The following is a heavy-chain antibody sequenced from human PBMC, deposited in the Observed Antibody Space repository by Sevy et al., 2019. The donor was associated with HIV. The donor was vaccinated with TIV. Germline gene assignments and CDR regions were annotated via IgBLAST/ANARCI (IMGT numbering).Heavy chain of an antibody. CDR2: ISAYNGNT. CDR3: ARDPAFLSPFYDSSGYLDY. J-gene: IGHJ4*02. CDR1: GYTFTSYG. D-gene: IGHD3-22*01. Sequence: ASVKVSCKASGYTFTSYGISWVRQAPGQGLEWMGWISAYNGNTNYAQKLQGRVTMTTDTSTRTAYMELRSLRSDDTAVYYCARDPAFLSPFYDSSGYLDYWGQGTLVTVSS. V-gene: IGHV1-18*01.